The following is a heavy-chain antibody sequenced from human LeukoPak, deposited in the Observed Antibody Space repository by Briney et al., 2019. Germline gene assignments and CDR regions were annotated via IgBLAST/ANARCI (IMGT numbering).Heavy chain of an antibody. CDR1: GGSISSSSYY. CDR3: ARHDGPYRPAAISGFDY. V-gene: IGHV4-39*01. D-gene: IGHD2-2*01. Sequence: SETLSLTCTVSGGSISSSSYYWGWIRQPPGKGLEWIGSIYYSGSTYYNPSLKSRVTISVDTSKNQFSLKLSSVTAADTAVYYCARHDGPYRPAAISGFDYWGQGTLVTVSS. J-gene: IGHJ4*02. CDR2: IYYSGST.